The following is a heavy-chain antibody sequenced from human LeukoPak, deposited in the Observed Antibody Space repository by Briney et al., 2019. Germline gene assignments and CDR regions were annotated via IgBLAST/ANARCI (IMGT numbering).Heavy chain of an antibody. CDR1: GYTFTSYG. J-gene: IGHJ4*02. D-gene: IGHD6-13*01. Sequence: ASVKVSCKASGYTFTSYGISWVRQSPGQELEWMGWISAYNGNTNYAQKFQGRVTITADKSTSTAYMELSSLRSEDTAVYYCARSSIIAAAGPYYFDYWGQGTLVTVSS. CDR3: ARSSIIAAAGPYYFDY. V-gene: IGHV1-18*01. CDR2: ISAYNGNT.